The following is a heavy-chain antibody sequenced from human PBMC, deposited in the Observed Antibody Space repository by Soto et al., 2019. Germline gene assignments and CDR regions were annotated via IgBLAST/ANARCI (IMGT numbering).Heavy chain of an antibody. CDR2: ISYDGSNK. Sequence: PGGSLRLSCAASGFTFSSYGMHWVRQAPGKGLEWVAVISYDGSNKYYADSVKGRFTISRDNSKNTLYLQMNSLRAEDTAVYYCAPDHGGTTYYYYYGMDVWGQGTTVTVSS. CDR1: GFTFSSYG. D-gene: IGHD1-1*01. J-gene: IGHJ6*02. V-gene: IGHV3-30*03. CDR3: APDHGGTTYYYYYGMDV.